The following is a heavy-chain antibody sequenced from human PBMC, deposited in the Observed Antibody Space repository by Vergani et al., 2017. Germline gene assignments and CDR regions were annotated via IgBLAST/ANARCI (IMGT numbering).Heavy chain of an antibody. CDR1: GFTFSSYA. V-gene: IGHV3-23*01. J-gene: IGHJ6*03. Sequence: EVQLLESGGGLVQPGGSLRLSCAASGFTFSSYAMSWVRQAPGKGLEWVSAISGSGGSTYYADSVKGRFTISRDNSKTTLYLQMNSLRAEDTAVYYCARDSSSWYYYYMDVWGKGTTVTVSS. CDR2: ISGSGGST. CDR3: ARDSSSWYYYYMDV. D-gene: IGHD6-6*01.